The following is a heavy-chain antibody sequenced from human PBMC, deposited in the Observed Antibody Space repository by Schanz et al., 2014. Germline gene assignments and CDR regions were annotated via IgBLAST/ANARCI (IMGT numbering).Heavy chain of an antibody. CDR2: ITTSGRPM. CDR3: ARDVYYAASGGQFDY. D-gene: IGHD3-16*01. J-gene: IGHJ4*02. Sequence: QVQLVESGGGVVQPGGSLRLSCVASGFTFSDYYMTWIRQAPGKGLEFLSYITTSGRPMFYSDSVKGRFTISRDNAKNSLFLQMNSLGVEDTAVYYCARDVYYAASGGQFDYWGQGTLVTVSS. V-gene: IGHV3-11*01. CDR1: GFTFSDYY.